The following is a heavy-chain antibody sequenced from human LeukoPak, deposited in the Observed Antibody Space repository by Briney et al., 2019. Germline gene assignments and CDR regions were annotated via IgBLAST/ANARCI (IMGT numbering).Heavy chain of an antibody. J-gene: IGHJ3*02. V-gene: IGHV3-21*01. CDR3: ARDLMITFGGVHDAFDI. Sequence: GGSLRLSCTASGFTFNSYSMNWVRQAPGKGLEWVSSTSSSSSYIYYADSVKGRFTISRDNAKKSLYLQMNRLRAEDTAVYFCARDLMITFGGVHDAFDIWGQGTMVTVSS. CDR1: GFTFNSYS. D-gene: IGHD3-16*01. CDR2: TSSSSSYI.